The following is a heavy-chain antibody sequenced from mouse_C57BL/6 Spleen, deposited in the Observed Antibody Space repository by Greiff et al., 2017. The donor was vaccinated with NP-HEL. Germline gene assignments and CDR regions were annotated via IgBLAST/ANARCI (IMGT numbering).Heavy chain of an antibody. V-gene: IGHV1-55*01. CDR2: IYPGSGST. J-gene: IGHJ1*03. CDR3: ARSGGTTVLHWYFDV. D-gene: IGHD1-1*01. Sequence: QVQLQQPGAELVKPGASVKMSCKASGYTFTSYWITWVKQRPGQGLEWIGDIYPGSGSTNDNEKFKSKATLTVDTSSSTSYMQLSSLTSEDSAVYYCARSGGTTVLHWYFDVWGTGTTVTVSS. CDR1: GYTFTSYW.